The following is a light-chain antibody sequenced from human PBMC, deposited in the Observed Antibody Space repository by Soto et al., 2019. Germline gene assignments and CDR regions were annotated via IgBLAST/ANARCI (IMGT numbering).Light chain of an antibody. CDR2: GAS. CDR1: QSVSSN. Sequence: EIVMTQSPATLSVSPGERATLSCRASQSVSSNLAWYQQKPCQAPRLLIYGASIRATGIPARFSGSGSGTEFTPTISSLQSEDFAVYYCQHYNNWPTWTFGQGTKVDIK. J-gene: IGKJ1*01. V-gene: IGKV3-15*01. CDR3: QHYNNWPTWT.